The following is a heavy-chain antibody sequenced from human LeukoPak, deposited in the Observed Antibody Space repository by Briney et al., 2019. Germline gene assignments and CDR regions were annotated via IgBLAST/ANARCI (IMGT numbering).Heavy chain of an antibody. Sequence: PSETLSLTCAVSGYSISSGYYWGWIRQPPGKGLEWIGSIYTSGSTNYNPSLKSRVTISVDTSKNQFSLKLSSVTAADTAVYYCAAATCGGDCYYIDYWGQGTLVTVSS. CDR3: AAATCGGDCYYIDY. CDR1: GYSISSGYY. D-gene: IGHD2-21*01. J-gene: IGHJ4*02. CDR2: IYTSGST. V-gene: IGHV4-38-2*01.